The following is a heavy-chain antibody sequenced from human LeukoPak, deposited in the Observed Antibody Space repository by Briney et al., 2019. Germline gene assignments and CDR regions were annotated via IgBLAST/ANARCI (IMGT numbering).Heavy chain of an antibody. V-gene: IGHV4-30-2*01. CDR2: IYHSGST. D-gene: IGHD3-10*01. Sequence: PSETLSLTCTVSGGSISSGGYYWSWIRQPPGKGLEWIGYIYHSGSTYYNPSLKSRVTISVDRSKNQFSLKLSSVTAADTAVYYCASVVRGVTLDYWGQGTLVTISS. J-gene: IGHJ4*02. CDR3: ASVVRGVTLDY. CDR1: GGSISSGGYY.